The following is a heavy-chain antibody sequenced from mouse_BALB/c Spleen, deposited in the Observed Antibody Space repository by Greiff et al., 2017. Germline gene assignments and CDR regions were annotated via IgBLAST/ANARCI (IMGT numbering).Heavy chain of an antibody. CDR1: GFTFSSYA. V-gene: IGHV5-9-3*01. CDR3: EVARATAWFAY. J-gene: IGHJ3*01. Sequence: EVQGVESGGGLVKPGGSLKLSCAASGFTFSSYAMSWVRQTPEKRLEWVATISSGGSYTYYPDSVKGRFTISRDNAKNTLYLQMSSLRSEDTAMYYCEVARATAWFAYWGQGTLVTVSA. D-gene: IGHD3-1*01. CDR2: ISSGGSYT.